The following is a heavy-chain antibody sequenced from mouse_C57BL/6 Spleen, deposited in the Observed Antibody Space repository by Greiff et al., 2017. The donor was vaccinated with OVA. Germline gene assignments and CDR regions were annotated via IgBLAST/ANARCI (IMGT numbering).Heavy chain of an antibody. CDR3: ARHGTTVVATHWYFDV. CDR1: GFTFSSYG. Sequence: EVKLVESGGDLVKPGGSLKLSCAASGFTFSSYGMSWVRQTPDKRLEWVATISSGGSYTYYPDSVKGRFNISRDNAKNTLYLQMSSLKSEDTAMYYCARHGTTVVATHWYFDVWGTGTTVTVSS. V-gene: IGHV5-6*01. D-gene: IGHD1-1*01. CDR2: ISSGGSYT. J-gene: IGHJ1*03.